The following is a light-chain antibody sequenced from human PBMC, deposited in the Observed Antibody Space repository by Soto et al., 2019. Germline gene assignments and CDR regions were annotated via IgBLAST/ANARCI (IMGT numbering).Light chain of an antibody. Sequence: EIVMTQSPATLSVSPGERATLSCRASQSVSSNLAWYQQKPGQAPRLLIYGASNRATGIPARFSGSGSGTEFTLTRSSLQSEDFAVYYCQQYNNWPYYTFGQGTKLEIK. CDR2: GAS. V-gene: IGKV3-15*01. CDR3: QQYNNWPYYT. J-gene: IGKJ2*01. CDR1: QSVSSN.